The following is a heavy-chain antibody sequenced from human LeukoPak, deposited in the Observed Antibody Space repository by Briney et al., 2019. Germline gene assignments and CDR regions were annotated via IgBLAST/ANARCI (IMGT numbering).Heavy chain of an antibody. CDR2: INPSGGST. Sequence: ASVKVSCKASGHTFTSYYMHWVRQAPGQGLEWMGIINPSGGSTSYAQKFQGRVTMTRDTSTSTVYMELSSLRSEDTAVYYCARTDVDTAMVYGSFDYWGQGTLVTVSS. CDR3: ARTDVDTAMVYGSFDY. D-gene: IGHD5-18*01. CDR1: GHTFTSYY. J-gene: IGHJ4*02. V-gene: IGHV1-46*01.